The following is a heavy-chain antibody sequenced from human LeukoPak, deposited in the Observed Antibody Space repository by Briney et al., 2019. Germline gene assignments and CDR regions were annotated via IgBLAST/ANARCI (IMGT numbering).Heavy chain of an antibody. Sequence: PSETLSLTCTVSGGSISSYYWSWIRQPPGKGLEWIGYIYTSGSTNYNPSLKSRVTISVDTSKNQFSLKLSSVTAADPAVYYCARAFGGKSYGHYFDYWGQGTLVTVSS. CDR3: ARAFGGKSYGHYFDY. CDR2: IYTSGST. V-gene: IGHV4-4*09. CDR1: GGSISSYY. J-gene: IGHJ4*02. D-gene: IGHD3-16*01.